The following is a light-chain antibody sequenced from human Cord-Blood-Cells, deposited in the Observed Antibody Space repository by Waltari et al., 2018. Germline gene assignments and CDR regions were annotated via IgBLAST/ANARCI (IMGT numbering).Light chain of an antibody. CDR2: WAS. Sequence: DIVMTQSPDSLAVSLGERATINCKSSQSVLYSSNNQNYLAWYQQKPVQPPKLLIYWASTRESGVPDRFSGSGSGTDFTLTISSLQAEDVAVYYCQQYYSTPPTFGQGTKVEIK. J-gene: IGKJ1*01. CDR3: QQYYSTPPT. V-gene: IGKV4-1*01. CDR1: QSVLYSSNNQNY.